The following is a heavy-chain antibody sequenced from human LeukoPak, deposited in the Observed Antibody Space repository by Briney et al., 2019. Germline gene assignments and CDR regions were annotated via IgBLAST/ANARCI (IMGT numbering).Heavy chain of an antibody. CDR1: GFTSTKYA. CDR2: LIGSSGST. J-gene: IGHJ4*02. CDR3: AKGAYNYIEIGYFDS. Sequence: AGGSLRLSCAASGFTSTKYAMNWVRQVPGKGLEWVSVLIGSSGSTDYADSVKGRITISRDNSKNTVFLQMNSLRAEDTAIYYCAKGAYNYIEIGYFDSWGQGTLVTVSS. V-gene: IGHV3-23*01. D-gene: IGHD5-24*01.